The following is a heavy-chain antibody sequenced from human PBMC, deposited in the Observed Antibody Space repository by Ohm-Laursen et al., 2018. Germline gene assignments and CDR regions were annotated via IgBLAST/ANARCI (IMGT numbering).Heavy chain of an antibody. V-gene: IGHV3-7*01. J-gene: IGHJ6*02. CDR1: GFTFSSYW. CDR2: IKQDGSEK. Sequence: SLRLSCAASGFTFSSYWMTWVRRAPGKGLEWVANIKQDGSEKNYVDSAKGRFTITRDNANNSLYLQMNSLRVEDTAVYYCTRGATLDVWGQGTTVTVSS. CDR3: TRGATLDV. D-gene: IGHD5-12*01.